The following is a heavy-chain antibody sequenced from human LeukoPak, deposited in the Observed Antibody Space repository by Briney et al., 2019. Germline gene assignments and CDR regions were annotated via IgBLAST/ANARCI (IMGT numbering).Heavy chain of an antibody. CDR3: ARDWSHDYGGRDAFDT. J-gene: IGHJ3*02. D-gene: IGHD4-23*01. Sequence: ASVKVSCKASGYTFTSYYMHWVRQAPGQGLEWMGIINPSGGSTSYAQKFQGRVTMTRDMSTSTVYMELSSLRSEDTAVYYCARDWSHDYGGRDAFDTWGQGTMVTVSS. V-gene: IGHV1-46*01. CDR2: INPSGGST. CDR1: GYTFTSYY.